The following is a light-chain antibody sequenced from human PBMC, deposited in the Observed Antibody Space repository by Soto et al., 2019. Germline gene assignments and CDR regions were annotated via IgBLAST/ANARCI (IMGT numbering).Light chain of an antibody. CDR2: EVT. V-gene: IGLV2-8*01. CDR1: SSDVGAYNY. Sequence: QSVLTQPPSASGSPGQSVTISCTGTSSDVGAYNYVSWYQQHAGKAPKLVIYEVTKRPSGVPDRFSGSKSANTASLTVSGLQAEDEADYYCSSFESSNTWVFGGGTQLTVL. J-gene: IGLJ3*02. CDR3: SSFESSNTWV.